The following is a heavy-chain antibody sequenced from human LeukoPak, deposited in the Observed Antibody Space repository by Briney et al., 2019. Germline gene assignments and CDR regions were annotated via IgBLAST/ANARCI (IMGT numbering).Heavy chain of an antibody. D-gene: IGHD6-19*01. CDR1: GGSISSGGYY. J-gene: IGHJ4*02. CDR2: IYDSGST. Sequence: PSETLSLTCTVSGGSISSGGYYWSWIRQHPGKGLELIAYIYDSGSTYHNPSLMSRVTISVDTSKNQFPLQLSSVTAADTAIYYCARRDSEHSGIDYWGQGTLVTVSS. V-gene: IGHV4-31*03. CDR3: ARRDSEHSGIDY.